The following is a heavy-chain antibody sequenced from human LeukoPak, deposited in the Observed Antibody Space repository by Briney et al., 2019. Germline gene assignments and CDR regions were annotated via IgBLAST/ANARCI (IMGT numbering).Heavy chain of an antibody. J-gene: IGHJ5*02. CDR3: AKDRDYGDGTNWFDP. CDR1: GFTVSSNY. D-gene: IGHD4-17*01. CDR2: IYSGGST. Sequence: GGSLRLSCAASGFTVSSNYMSWVRQAPGKGLEWVSVIYSGGSTYYADSVKGRFTISRDNSKNTLYLQMNSLRAEDTAVYYCAKDRDYGDGTNWFDPWGQGTLVTVSS. V-gene: IGHV3-66*01.